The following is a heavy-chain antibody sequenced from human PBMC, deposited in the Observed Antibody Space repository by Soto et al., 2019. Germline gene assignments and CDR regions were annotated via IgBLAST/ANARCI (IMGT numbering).Heavy chain of an antibody. CDR2: ISSSGSTI. V-gene: IGHV3-11*01. D-gene: IGHD5-18*01. CDR3: ARAGMVTNYYYYGMDV. Sequence: GGSLRLSCAASGFTFSDYYMSWIRQAPGKGLEWVSYISSSGSTIYYADSVKGRFTISRDNAKNSLYLQMNSLRAEDTAVYYCARAGMVTNYYYYGMDVWGQGTTVTVSS. CDR1: GFTFSDYY. J-gene: IGHJ6*02.